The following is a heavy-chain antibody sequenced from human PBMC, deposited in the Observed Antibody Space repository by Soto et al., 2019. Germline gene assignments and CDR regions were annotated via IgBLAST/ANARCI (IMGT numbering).Heavy chain of an antibody. D-gene: IGHD6-13*01. CDR1: GFSLSTNGLG. J-gene: IGHJ3*02. Sequence: QITLKDSGPTLVNRTETLTLTCSFSGFSLSTNGLGVGWIRQPPGKALEWLGVIYWNDHKRYSPSLKSRLSITTDTSKSQVVLTMAKMDTVDTGTYFCAHSSADRWNTFDIWSQGTMVTVSS. V-gene: IGHV2-5*01. CDR2: IYWNDHK. CDR3: AHSSADRWNTFDI.